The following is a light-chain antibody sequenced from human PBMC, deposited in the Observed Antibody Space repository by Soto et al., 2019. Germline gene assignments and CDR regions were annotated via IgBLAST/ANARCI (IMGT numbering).Light chain of an antibody. Sequence: DIQMTQSPSSLPASVGDRVTITCRASQSISNYLNWYQQKPGKAPKLLIYAASSLQSGVPSRFSGSGSGTDFTLTISSLQPEDFATYSCQQSYTTLFTFGPGTNVDI. J-gene: IGKJ3*01. CDR2: AAS. V-gene: IGKV1-39*01. CDR1: QSISNY. CDR3: QQSYTTLFT.